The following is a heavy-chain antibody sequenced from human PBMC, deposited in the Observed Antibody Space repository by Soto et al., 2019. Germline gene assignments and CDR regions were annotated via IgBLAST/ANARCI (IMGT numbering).Heavy chain of an antibody. D-gene: IGHD2-15*01. CDR1: GFSLGTHGVA. J-gene: IGHJ4*02. CDR2: IYWDDDK. V-gene: IGHV2-5*02. CDR3: THAMLYCTGGSCSTCFDS. Sequence: QITLKESGPTLVKPTQTLTLTCTFSGFSLGTHGVAVGWVRQPAGKALEWLALIYWDDDKYYSASLNSRLTITKDTSKNHVVLTMTNMDPLNTGSSSWTHAMLYCTGGSCSTCFDSWCQGTLVTVSS.